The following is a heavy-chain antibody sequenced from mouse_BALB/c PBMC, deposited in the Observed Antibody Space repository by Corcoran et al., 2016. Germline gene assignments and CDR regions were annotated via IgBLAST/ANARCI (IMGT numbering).Heavy chain of an antibody. J-gene: IGHJ3*01. D-gene: IGHD1-1*01. V-gene: IGHV1S136*01. CDR1: GYTFTRYV. CDR3: ARPLITTVVAPAY. Sequence: EVQLQQSGPELVKPGASVKMSCKASGYTFTRYVMHWVKQKPGQGLEWIGYITPYNDGTKYNEKFKGKATLTSDKSSSTAYMELSSLTSEDSAVYYCARPLITTVVAPAYWGQGTLVTVSA. CDR2: ITPYNDGT.